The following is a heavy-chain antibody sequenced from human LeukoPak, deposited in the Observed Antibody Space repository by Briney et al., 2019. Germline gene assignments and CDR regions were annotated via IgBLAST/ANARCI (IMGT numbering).Heavy chain of an antibody. D-gene: IGHD6-25*01. J-gene: IGHJ3*02. CDR2: IYYSGST. Sequence: PSETLSLTCTVSGGSISSYYWSWIRQPPGKGLEWIGYIYYSGSTNYNPSLKSRVTISVDTSKNQFSLKLSSVTAADTAVYYCARGDSSEDAFDIWGQGTMVTVSS. V-gene: IGHV4-59*01. CDR1: GGSISSYY. CDR3: ARGDSSEDAFDI.